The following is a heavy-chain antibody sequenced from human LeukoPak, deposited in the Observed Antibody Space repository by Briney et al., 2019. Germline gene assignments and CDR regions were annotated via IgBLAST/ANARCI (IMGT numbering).Heavy chain of an antibody. D-gene: IGHD3-16*02. CDR3: ARRDWELSYFDY. CDR1: GFTSSSYA. V-gene: IGHV3-64*02. J-gene: IGHJ4*02. Sequence: GGSLTLSCVASGFTSSSYAMHWVRQAPGKGLEYVSAINNYGGLTYYADSVKGRFTISRDNSKRTLYLQMGSLRLEDTAVYYGARRDWELSYFDYWGQGNMVTVSS. CDR2: INNYGGLT.